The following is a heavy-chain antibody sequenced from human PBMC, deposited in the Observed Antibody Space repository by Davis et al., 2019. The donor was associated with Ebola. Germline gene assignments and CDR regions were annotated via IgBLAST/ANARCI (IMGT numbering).Heavy chain of an antibody. CDR3: ARFPVVYYYYYGMDV. CDR2: INHSGST. V-gene: IGHV4-34*01. D-gene: IGHD2-15*01. J-gene: IGHJ6*02. Sequence: MPGGSLRLSCAVYGGSFSGYYWSWIRQPPGKGLEWIGEINHSGSTNYNPSLKSRVTISVDTSTNQFSLKLSSVTAADTAVYYCARFPVVYYYYYGMDVWGQGTTVTVSS. CDR1: GGSFSGYY.